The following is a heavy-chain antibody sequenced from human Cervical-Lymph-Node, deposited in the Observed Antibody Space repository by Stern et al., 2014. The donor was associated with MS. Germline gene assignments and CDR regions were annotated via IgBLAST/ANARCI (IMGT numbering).Heavy chain of an antibody. CDR1: GFSLSRSGMR. D-gene: IGHD1-1*01. J-gene: IGHJ4*02. V-gene: IGHV2-70*04. CDR2: NGWDDDK. CDR3: ARRTWTGYFDY. Sequence: QVTLRESGPALVKPTQTLTLTCTFSGFSLSRSGMRVSWIRQPPGKALEWLARNGWDDDKFYSPSLKTRLTISKDTSKNQVVLTMSNMDPVDTATYYCARRTWTGYFDYWGQGTLVTVSS.